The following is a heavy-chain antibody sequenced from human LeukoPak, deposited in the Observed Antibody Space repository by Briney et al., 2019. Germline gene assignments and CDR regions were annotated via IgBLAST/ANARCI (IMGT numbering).Heavy chain of an antibody. CDR2: IKSKTDGGTT. Sequence: GGSLRLSCAASGFTFSNAWMSWVRQAPGKGLEWVGRIKSKTDGGTTDYAAPVKGRFTISRDDSKNTLYLQMNSLKTEDTAVYYCTTALTHLKMYSSSDWGQGTLVTVSS. J-gene: IGHJ4*02. CDR1: GFTFSNAW. V-gene: IGHV3-15*01. CDR3: TTALTHLKMYSSSD. D-gene: IGHD6-13*01.